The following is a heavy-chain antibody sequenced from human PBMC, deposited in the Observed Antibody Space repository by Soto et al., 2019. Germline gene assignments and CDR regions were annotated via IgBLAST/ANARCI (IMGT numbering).Heavy chain of an antibody. CDR2: IAYDGNEK. Sequence: QVQLVESGGGVVQPGTSLRLSCAASGFTFKTHAMHWVRQAPGKGLEWMAVIAYDGNEKFYADSVKGRFTISRDNSKNALYLQISTLRNEDSAVYYWGKDVGDYVPYYYGVDVWGQGTTVTVSS. CDR1: GFTFKTHA. J-gene: IGHJ6*02. V-gene: IGHV3-30*18. D-gene: IGHD1-26*01. CDR3: GKDVGDYVPYYYGVDV.